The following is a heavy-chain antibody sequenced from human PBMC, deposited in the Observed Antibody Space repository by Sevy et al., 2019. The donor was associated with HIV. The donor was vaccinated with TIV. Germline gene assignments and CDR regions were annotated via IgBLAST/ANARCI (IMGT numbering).Heavy chain of an antibody. V-gene: IGHV3-30-3*01. Sequence: GGSLRLSCAASEFMFSTYAMHWVRQAPGKVLEWVAVISYDGSRHYYGESVKGRFTISRDNSKNTLFLQMNSLRLEDTAFYYCARDAGYSTDWYPSDYWGQGTLVTVSS. CDR3: ARDAGYSTDWYPSDY. CDR2: ISYDGSRH. CDR1: EFMFSTYA. J-gene: IGHJ4*02. D-gene: IGHD6-19*01.